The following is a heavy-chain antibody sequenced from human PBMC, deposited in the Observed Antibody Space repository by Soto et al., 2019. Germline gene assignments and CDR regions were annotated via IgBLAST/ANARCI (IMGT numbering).Heavy chain of an antibody. D-gene: IGHD2-8*01. Sequence: GGSLRLSCAASGFTFSTYGMHWVRQAPGKGLEWVAIISYDGGNTYYADSVKGRFTISRDNFKNTVFLQMNSLRAEDTAVYYCAKGLGYCNNGVCQFPHRMMVFDIWGQVSMVTVSS. CDR1: GFTFSTYG. CDR2: ISYDGGNT. CDR3: AKGLGYCNNGVCQFPHRMMVFDI. V-gene: IGHV3-30*18. J-gene: IGHJ3*02.